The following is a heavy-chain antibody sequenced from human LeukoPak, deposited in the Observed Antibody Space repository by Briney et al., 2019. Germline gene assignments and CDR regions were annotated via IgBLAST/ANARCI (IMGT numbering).Heavy chain of an antibody. V-gene: IGHV3-33*03. CDR3: AKDRGSYQFDY. Sequence: GGSLRLSCAASGFTFSKYSMHSVRQAPGKGLEWVSFIWFDGSNKYYADSVKGRFTITRDNSNSTLYLQMNSLRAEDTAVYYCAKDRGSYQFDYWGQGTLVTVSS. J-gene: IGHJ4*02. D-gene: IGHD2-15*01. CDR1: GFTFSKYS. CDR2: IWFDGSNK.